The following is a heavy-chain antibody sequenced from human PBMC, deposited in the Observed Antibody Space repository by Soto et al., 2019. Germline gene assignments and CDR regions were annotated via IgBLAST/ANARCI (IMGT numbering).Heavy chain of an antibody. D-gene: IGHD3-22*01. J-gene: IGHJ4*02. Sequence: SETLSLTCTVSGGSISSYYWSWIRQPPGKGLEWIGYIYYSGSTNYNPSLKSRVTISVDTSKNQFSLKLSSVTAADTAVYYRARVFGGDYYDSSGYYYVWYFDYWGQGTLVTVS. V-gene: IGHV4-59*01. CDR3: ARVFGGDYYDSSGYYYVWYFDY. CDR1: GGSISSYY. CDR2: IYYSGST.